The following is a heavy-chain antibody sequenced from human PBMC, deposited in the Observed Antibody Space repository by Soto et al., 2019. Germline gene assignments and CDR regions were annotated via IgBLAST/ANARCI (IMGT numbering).Heavy chain of an antibody. CDR2: IYYSGST. CDR1: GGSISSSTYY. J-gene: IGHJ6*03. Sequence: SETLSLTCTVSGGSISSSTYYWGWIRQPPGKGLEWIVSIYYSGSTFYNPSLKSRVTISVDTSKNQFSLSLSSVTAADMAVYYCAALTGYYYYYMDVWGKGTTVTV. V-gene: IGHV4-39*01. D-gene: IGHD3-9*01. CDR3: AALTGYYYYYMDV.